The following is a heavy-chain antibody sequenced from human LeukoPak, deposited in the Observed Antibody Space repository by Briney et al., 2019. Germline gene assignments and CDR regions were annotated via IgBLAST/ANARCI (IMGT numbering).Heavy chain of an antibody. V-gene: IGHV1-46*01. Sequence: ASVKVSCKASGYTFTSYYMHWVRQAPGQGLEWMGIINPSGGSTSYAQKFQGRVTMTRDTSTSTVYMELSSLRSEDTAVYYCARDLGYCSSTSCPYYMDVWGKGTTVTVSS. J-gene: IGHJ6*03. D-gene: IGHD2-2*01. CDR1: GYTFTSYY. CDR3: ARDLGYCSSTSCPYYMDV. CDR2: INPSGGST.